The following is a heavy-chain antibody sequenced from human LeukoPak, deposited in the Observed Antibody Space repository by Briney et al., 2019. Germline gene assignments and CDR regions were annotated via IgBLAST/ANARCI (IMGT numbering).Heavy chain of an antibody. Sequence: ASVKVSCKASGFTFTGYFFHWVRQAPGQGLEWMGWINPNSGGAVLAPKFQGRVTITRDTSISTAFMELSRLRSDDTAMYYCVRVDYDFGTGYLFDPWGQGTLVTVSS. J-gene: IGHJ5*02. V-gene: IGHV1-2*02. CDR1: GFTFTGYF. CDR3: VRVDYDFGTGYLFDP. D-gene: IGHD3/OR15-3a*01. CDR2: INPNSGGA.